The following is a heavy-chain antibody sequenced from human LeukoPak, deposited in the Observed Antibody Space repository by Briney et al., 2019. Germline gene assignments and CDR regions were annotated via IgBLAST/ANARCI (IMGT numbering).Heavy chain of an antibody. Sequence: TSETLSLTCTVSGGSISSSSYYWGWIRQPPGKGLEWFGSIHYSGSTYYNPSLKSRVTISVDTSKNQFSLKLSPVTAADTAVYYCARDGGDTVNGGGDTNWFDPWGQGTLVTVSS. D-gene: IGHD4-11*01. CDR1: GGSISSSSYY. J-gene: IGHJ5*02. V-gene: IGHV4-39*07. CDR2: IHYSGST. CDR3: ARDGGDTVNGGGDTNWFDP.